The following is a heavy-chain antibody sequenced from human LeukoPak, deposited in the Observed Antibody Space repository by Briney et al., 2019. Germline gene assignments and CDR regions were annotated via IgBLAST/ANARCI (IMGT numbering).Heavy chain of an antibody. CDR3: ARDGSSNGLGENWFDP. CDR1: GYTFTGYY. V-gene: IGHV1-2*02. D-gene: IGHD3-10*01. J-gene: IGHJ5*02. CDR2: INPNSGGT. Sequence: ASVKVSCKASGYTFTGYYMHWVRQAPGQGLEWMGWINPNSGGTNYAQKFQGRVTMTRDTSISTAYMELSRLRSDDTAVYYCARDGSSNGLGENWFDPGAREPWSPSPQ.